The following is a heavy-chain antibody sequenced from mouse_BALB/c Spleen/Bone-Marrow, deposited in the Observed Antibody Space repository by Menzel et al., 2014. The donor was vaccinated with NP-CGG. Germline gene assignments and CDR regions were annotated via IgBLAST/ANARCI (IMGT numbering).Heavy chain of an antibody. CDR3: ASTTGFAY. CDR1: GYSITSGYS. J-gene: IGHJ3*01. D-gene: IGHD2-12*01. V-gene: IGHV3-1*02. CDR2: IHYSGST. Sequence: VQLKDSGPDLVKPSQSLSITCTGTGYSITSGYSWQWIRQFPGNTLEWRGYIHYSGSTNYNPSLHSRISITRDTSKNQFILQLNSVTTEDTATYYCASTTGFAYWGQGTLVTVSA.